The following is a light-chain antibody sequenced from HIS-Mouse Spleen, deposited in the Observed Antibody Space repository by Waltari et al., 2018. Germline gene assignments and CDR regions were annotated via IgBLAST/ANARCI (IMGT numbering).Light chain of an antibody. Sequence: SYELTQPPSVSVSPGQTARIPCSGDALPKKYPYWYQQKSGQAPVLVIYEDSKRPSGIHERFSGSSSGTMATLTISGAQVEDEADYYCYSTDSSGNHRVFGGGTKLTVL. V-gene: IGLV3-10*01. CDR3: YSTDSSGNHRV. CDR2: EDS. J-gene: IGLJ2*01. CDR1: ALPKKY.